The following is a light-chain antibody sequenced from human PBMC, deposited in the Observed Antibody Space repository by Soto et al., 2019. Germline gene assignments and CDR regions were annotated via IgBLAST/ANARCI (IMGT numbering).Light chain of an antibody. J-gene: IGLJ1*01. CDR3: CSYVCSYSDV. CDR2: DVS. Sequence: QSALTQPRSVSGSPGQSVTVSCIGTSSDVGDYNSVSWYQQHPGKAPKLMIYDVSKRPSGVPDRFSGSKSGNTASLTISGTQAEDEAHYYCCSYVCSYSDVFGSGTKPNVL. V-gene: IGLV2-11*01. CDR1: SSDVGDYNS.